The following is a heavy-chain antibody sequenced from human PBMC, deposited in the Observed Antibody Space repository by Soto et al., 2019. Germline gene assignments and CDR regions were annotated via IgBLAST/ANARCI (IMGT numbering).Heavy chain of an antibody. CDR3: ARYPGGVVNAMYYFDY. V-gene: IGHV1-2*04. Sequence: ASVKVSCKASGYTFTGYYMHWVRHAPGQGLEWMGWINPNSGGTNYAQKFQGWVTMTRDTSISTAYMELSRLRSDDTAVYYCARYPGGVVNAMYYFDYWGQGTLVTVSS. D-gene: IGHD2-21*01. CDR2: INPNSGGT. J-gene: IGHJ4*02. CDR1: GYTFTGYY.